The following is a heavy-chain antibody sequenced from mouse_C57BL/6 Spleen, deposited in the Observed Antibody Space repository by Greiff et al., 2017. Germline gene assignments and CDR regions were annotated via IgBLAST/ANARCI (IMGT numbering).Heavy chain of an antibody. CDR1: GFNIKDDY. V-gene: IGHV14-4*01. CDR3: TIYDYNVAWLAY. D-gene: IGHD2-4*01. CDR2: IDPENGDT. Sequence: EVQLQQSGAELVRPGASVKLSCTASGFNIKDDYMHWVKQRPEQGLEWIGWIDPENGDTEYDSQFQGKATITADPSSNTAYLQRISLTYEYTSVYYCTIYDYNVAWLAYWGQGTLVTVSA. J-gene: IGHJ3*01.